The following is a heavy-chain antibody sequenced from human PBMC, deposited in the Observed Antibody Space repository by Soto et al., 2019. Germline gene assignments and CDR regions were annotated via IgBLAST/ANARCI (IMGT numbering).Heavy chain of an antibody. D-gene: IGHD4-4*01. CDR1: GYTFSSYS. CDR2: ISAYNDKT. Sequence: QVQLVQSGAEVKRPGASVKVSCKASGYTFSSYSISWVRQAPGQGLEWMGWISAYNDKTKYAQKFQGRVTMTTDTPTTTAYMELRSLTSDDPAVYYCARDGVAVTRGISGYWGQGTLVTVSS. V-gene: IGHV1-18*01. J-gene: IGHJ4*02. CDR3: ARDGVAVTRGISGY.